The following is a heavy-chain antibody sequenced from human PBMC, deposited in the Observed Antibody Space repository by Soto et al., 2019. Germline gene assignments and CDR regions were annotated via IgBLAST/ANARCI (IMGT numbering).Heavy chain of an antibody. J-gene: IGHJ3*02. CDR3: GTDQWGGAFDI. Sequence: ESLRLSCAASGFTLSSYWMAWVRQTPGKGLEFVANIREDGKEINYVDSVKGRFTISRDNAKNSLFLQMNSLRDDDTAVYYCGTDQWGGAFDIGGQGTMVTVSS. V-gene: IGHV3-7*01. CDR2: IREDGKEI. D-gene: IGHD3-10*01. CDR1: GFTLSSYW.